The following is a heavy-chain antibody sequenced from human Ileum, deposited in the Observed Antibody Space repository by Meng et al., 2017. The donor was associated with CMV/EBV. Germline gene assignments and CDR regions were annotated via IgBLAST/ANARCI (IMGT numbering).Heavy chain of an antibody. CDR2: MSPGDSDI. D-gene: IGHD3-9*01. CDR3: ARPRNAYDNSRTFYV. CDR1: GYALSNYW. Sequence: GESLKISCQGSGYALSNYWIGWVRQLPGKGLEWMGIMSPGDSDIRYSPSFQAQVTMSADKSTNTAYLQWRSLQASDTAMYYCARPRNAYDNSRTFYVWGQGTMVTVSS. J-gene: IGHJ3*01. V-gene: IGHV5-51*01.